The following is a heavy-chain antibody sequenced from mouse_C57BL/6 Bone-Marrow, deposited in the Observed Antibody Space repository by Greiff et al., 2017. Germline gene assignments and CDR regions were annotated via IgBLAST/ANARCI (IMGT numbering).Heavy chain of an antibody. D-gene: IGHD1-2*01. J-gene: IGHJ4*01. CDR2: ISRGGGYI. CDR3: SNFIDYFGWGPYAIDY. Sequence: EVKLVESGAGLVKPGGSLKLSCAASGFTFSSYAMSWVRQTPEKRLEWVAYISRGGGYIYYAETVKGRFTISRDNAMNTLYLQMRSLKSEDTAMYYCSNFIDYFGWGPYAIDYWGQGTSVTVSS. V-gene: IGHV5-9-1*02. CDR1: GFTFSSYA.